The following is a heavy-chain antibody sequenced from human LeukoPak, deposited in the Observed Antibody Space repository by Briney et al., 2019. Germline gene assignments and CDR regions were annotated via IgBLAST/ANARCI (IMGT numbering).Heavy chain of an antibody. CDR2: ISSYNGNT. V-gene: IGHV1-18*01. CDR3: ARDQVYGDYRDAFDI. D-gene: IGHD4-17*01. Sequence: ASVKVSCKASGYTFTSYGISWVRQAPGQGLEWMGWISSYNGNTNYAQKLQGRVTMTTDKSTSTAYMELRSLRSDDTDVYYCARDQVYGDYRDAFDIWGQGTMVTVSS. J-gene: IGHJ3*02. CDR1: GYTFTSYG.